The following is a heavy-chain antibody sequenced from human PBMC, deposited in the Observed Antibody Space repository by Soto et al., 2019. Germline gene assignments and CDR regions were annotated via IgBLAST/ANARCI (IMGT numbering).Heavy chain of an antibody. CDR2: IYPGDSDT. CDR3: VRSDSSSWNFKH. CDR1: GYSFTTYW. Sequence: GESLKISCDASGYSFTTYWIAWVRQMSGKGLELMGVIYPGDSDTRYSPSFQGQVTISADKSISTAYLQWSSLKASDTAMYYCVRSDSSSWNFKHWGQGPLVTVSS. D-gene: IGHD6-6*01. J-gene: IGHJ4*02. V-gene: IGHV5-51*01.